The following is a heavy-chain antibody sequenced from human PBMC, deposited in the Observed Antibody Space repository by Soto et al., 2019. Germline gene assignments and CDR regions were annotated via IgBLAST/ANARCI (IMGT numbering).Heavy chain of an antibody. V-gene: IGHV4-39*01. CDR3: ARQRTTVVTQAYSDH. CDR1: GESISSSSYY. J-gene: IGHJ4*02. D-gene: IGHD2-21*02. CDR2: IYYSGRT. Sequence: SETLSLTCIVSGESISSSSYYWGWIRQPPGRGLEWIGSIYYSGRTYYNPSFKSRVTISIDTSKNQFSLKLSSVTATDTAVYYCARQRTTVVTQAYSDHRGQAALVPVSP.